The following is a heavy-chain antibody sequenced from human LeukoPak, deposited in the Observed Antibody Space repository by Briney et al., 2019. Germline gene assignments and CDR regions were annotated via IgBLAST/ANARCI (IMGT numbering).Heavy chain of an antibody. Sequence: GGSLRLSCAASGLTFSDYSMTWVRQAPGKGLFWVSGIGAGGGSTYYADSVKGRFTISRDNSRNTLYLQMNSLRAEDTAVYYCAKGAAGPEYWGQGTLVTVSS. CDR3: AKGAAGPEY. CDR1: GLTFSDYS. CDR2: IGAGGGST. V-gene: IGHV3-23*01. D-gene: IGHD6-13*01. J-gene: IGHJ4*02.